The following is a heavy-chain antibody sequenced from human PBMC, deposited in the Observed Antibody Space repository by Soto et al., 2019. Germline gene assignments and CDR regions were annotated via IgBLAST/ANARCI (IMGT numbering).Heavy chain of an antibody. J-gene: IGHJ4*02. CDR2: INPSGGNT. D-gene: IGHD6-19*01. CDR3: ARASVSGRRFEY. V-gene: IGHV1-46*03. Sequence: GASVKVSCKASGYTFSSYYMHWVRQAPGQGLEWMGVINPSGGNTNYAQKLQGRVTMTRDTSTTTVYMELSSLTSEDTAVYYCARASVSGRRFEYWGQGTLVTVSS. CDR1: GYTFSSYY.